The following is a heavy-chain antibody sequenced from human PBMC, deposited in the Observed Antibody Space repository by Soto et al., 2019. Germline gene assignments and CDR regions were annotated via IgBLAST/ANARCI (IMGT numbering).Heavy chain of an antibody. V-gene: IGHV1-69*01. CDR1: GGTFSSYA. CDR3: ALQGNQWNPVYYYYGMDV. J-gene: IGHJ6*02. Sequence: QVQLVQSGAEVKKPGSSVKVSCKASGGTFSSYAISWVRQAPGQGLEWMGGIIPIFGTANYAQKFQGRVTITADESTSTAYMELSSLRSEDTAVYYCALQGNQWNPVYYYYGMDVWGQGTTVTVSS. D-gene: IGHD1-1*01. CDR2: IIPIFGTA.